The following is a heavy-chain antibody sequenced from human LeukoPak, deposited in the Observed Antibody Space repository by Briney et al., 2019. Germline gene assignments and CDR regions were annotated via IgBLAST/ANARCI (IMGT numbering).Heavy chain of an antibody. CDR3: ARSATMIVVVIDY. CDR1: GFTFSSYA. J-gene: IGHJ4*02. CDR2: ISGSSSYI. V-gene: IGHV3-21*01. Sequence: GGSLRLSCAASGFTFSSYAMSWVRQAPGKGLEWVSAISGSSSYIYYADSVKGRFTISRDNAKNSLYLQMNSLRAEDTAVYYCARSATMIVVVIDYWGQGTLVTVSS. D-gene: IGHD3-22*01.